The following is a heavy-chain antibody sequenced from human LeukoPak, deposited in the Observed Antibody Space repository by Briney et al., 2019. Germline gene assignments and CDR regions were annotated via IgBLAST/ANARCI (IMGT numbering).Heavy chain of an antibody. J-gene: IGHJ3*02. Sequence: SVKVSCKASGYTFTGYYMHWVRQAPGQGLDWMGLINPNSGGTNYAQKFQGRVTMTRDTSISTAYMELSRLRSDDTAVYYCARDTVTIHAFDIWGQGTMVTVSS. D-gene: IGHD4-17*01. V-gene: IGHV1-2*02. CDR3: ARDTVTIHAFDI. CDR1: GYTFTGYY. CDR2: INPNSGGT.